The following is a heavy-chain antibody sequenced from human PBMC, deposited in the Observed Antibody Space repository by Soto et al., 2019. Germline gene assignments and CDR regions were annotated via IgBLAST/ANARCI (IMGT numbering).Heavy chain of an antibody. CDR3: ARAYGGYADY. Sequence: QVQLQESGPGLVKPSETLSLTCTVSGGSISSYYWSWIRQPPGKGLEWFGYIYYSGSTNYNPSLKSRVTISVDTSKNQFSLKLSSVTAADTAVYYCARAYGGYADYWGQGALVTVSS. CDR2: IYYSGST. D-gene: IGHD5-12*01. V-gene: IGHV4-59*01. CDR1: GGSISSYY. J-gene: IGHJ4*02.